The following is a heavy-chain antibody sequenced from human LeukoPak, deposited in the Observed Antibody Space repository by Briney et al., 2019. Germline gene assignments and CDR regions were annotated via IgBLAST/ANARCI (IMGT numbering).Heavy chain of an antibody. V-gene: IGHV4-39*07. Sequence: SETLSLTCTVSGGSISSSSYYWGWIRQPPGKGLEWIGSIYHSGSTYYNPSLKSRVTISVDTSKNQFSLKLSSVTAADTAVYYCARGGRVAAAPDLYFDYWGQGTLVTVSS. CDR2: IYHSGST. J-gene: IGHJ4*02. D-gene: IGHD6-13*01. CDR1: GGSISSSSYY. CDR3: ARGGRVAAAPDLYFDY.